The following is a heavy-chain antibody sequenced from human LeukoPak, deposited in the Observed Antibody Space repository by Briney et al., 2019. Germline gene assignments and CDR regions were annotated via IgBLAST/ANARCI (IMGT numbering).Heavy chain of an antibody. V-gene: IGHV3-7*01. CDR2: IKQDGSEK. J-gene: IGHJ6*03. CDR1: GFTFSTYS. CDR3: KGGKVGATDYMDV. Sequence: PGGSLRLSCAASGFTFSTYSMSWVRQAPGKGLEWAANIKQDGSEKYYVDSVKGRFRIPRDNAKNSLYLQMNSLRAEDTAVYYCKGGKVGATDYMDVWGKGTTVTVSS. D-gene: IGHD1-26*01.